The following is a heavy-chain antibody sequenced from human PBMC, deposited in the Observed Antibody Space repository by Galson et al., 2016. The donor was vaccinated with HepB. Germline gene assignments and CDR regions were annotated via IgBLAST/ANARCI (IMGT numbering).Heavy chain of an antibody. CDR1: GGSFSGYY. V-gene: IGHV4-34*12. CDR2: IIHSGET. D-gene: IGHD2-15*01. Sequence: TLSLTCAVYGGSFSGYYWSWVRQPPGKGPEWIGEIIHSGETSYNPSLKGRAIISVDTSKNQVSLNLTSLTASDTAVYYCARVQPQGFCSGGRCYSGKLYYFDYWGQGTLVTASS. CDR3: ARVQPQGFCSGGRCYSGKLYYFDY. J-gene: IGHJ4*02.